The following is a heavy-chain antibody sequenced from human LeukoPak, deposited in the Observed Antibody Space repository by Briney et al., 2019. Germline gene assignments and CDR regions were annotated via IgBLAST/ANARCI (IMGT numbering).Heavy chain of an antibody. D-gene: IGHD3-10*01. CDR1: NFSINSAYY. Sequence: SETLSLTCTASNFSINSAYYWAWIRQPPGKGLEWIGTIFQAGSTYYNPSLKSRVTISVDTSKNHFSLTLNSVTAADTAVYYCARLSGYYGSGSYYPDWFDPWGQGTLVTVSS. CDR3: ARLSGYYGSGSYYPDWFDP. J-gene: IGHJ5*02. CDR2: IFQAGST. V-gene: IGHV4-38-2*02.